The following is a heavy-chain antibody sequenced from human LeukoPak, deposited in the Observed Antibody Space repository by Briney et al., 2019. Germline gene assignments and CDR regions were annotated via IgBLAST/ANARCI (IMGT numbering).Heavy chain of an antibody. D-gene: IGHD4-17*01. Sequence: GGSLRLSCAASGFTFSRYSMNWVRQAPGKGLEWVSYISSSSSTIYYADSVKGRFTISRDNAKNSLYLQMNSLRAEDTAVYYCARDLDLGVTTSFDYWGQGTLVTVSS. CDR3: ARDLDLGVTTSFDY. CDR1: GFTFSRYS. V-gene: IGHV3-48*01. J-gene: IGHJ4*02. CDR2: ISSSSSTI.